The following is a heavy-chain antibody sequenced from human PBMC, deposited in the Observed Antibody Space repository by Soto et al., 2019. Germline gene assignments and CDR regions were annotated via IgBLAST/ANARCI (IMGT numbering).Heavy chain of an antibody. D-gene: IGHD3-22*01. CDR1: GGTFSSYA. CDR3: ARAVYAGDAYYNDSSGYYGYYFDY. CDR2: IIPIVGTA. Sequence: QVQLVQSGAEVKKPGSSVKVSCKASGGTFSSYAISWVRQAPGQGLESMGGIIPIVGTANYAQKFQGRVTITADESTSTAYMELSSLRSEDTAVHYCARAVYAGDAYYNDSSGYYGYYFDYWGQGTLVTVSS. V-gene: IGHV1-69*01. J-gene: IGHJ4*02.